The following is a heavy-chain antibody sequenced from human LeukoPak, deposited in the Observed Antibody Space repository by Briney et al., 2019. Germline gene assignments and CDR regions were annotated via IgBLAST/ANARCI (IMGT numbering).Heavy chain of an antibody. CDR3: ARDGLYSYGYSYFDY. CDR2: IHASGSS. Sequence: SETLSLTCTVSGVSITSYHWRWIRQPAGGELEWIGRIHASGSSNYNPSLKSRVTMSVDTSKNQFSLKLTSVTAADTAVYYCARDGLYSYGYSYFDYWGQGTLVTVSS. J-gene: IGHJ4*02. D-gene: IGHD5-18*01. CDR1: GVSITSYH. V-gene: IGHV4-4*07.